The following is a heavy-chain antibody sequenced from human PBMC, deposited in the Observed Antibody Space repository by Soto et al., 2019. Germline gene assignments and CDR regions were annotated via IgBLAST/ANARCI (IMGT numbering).Heavy chain of an antibody. Sequence: EVQLVESGGGLVQPGGSLRLSCSASGFTFSSYAMHWVRQAPGKGLEYVSAISSNGGSTYYADSVKGRFTISRDNSKNTLYLQMSSLRAEDTAVYYCVKDRCTNGVCYRFDYWGQGTLVTVSS. CDR1: GFTFSSYA. CDR3: VKDRCTNGVCYRFDY. J-gene: IGHJ4*02. V-gene: IGHV3-64D*08. D-gene: IGHD2-8*01. CDR2: ISSNGGST.